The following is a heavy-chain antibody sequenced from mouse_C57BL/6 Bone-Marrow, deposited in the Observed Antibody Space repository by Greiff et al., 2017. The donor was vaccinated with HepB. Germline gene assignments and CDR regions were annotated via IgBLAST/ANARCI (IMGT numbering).Heavy chain of an antibody. Sequence: QVQLQQSGPELVKPGASVKISCKASGYAFSSSWMNWVKQRPGKGLEWIGRIYPGDGDTNYNGKFKGKATLTADKSSSTAYMQLISLTSEDSAVYFCARTNYEYFDVWGTGTTVTVSS. CDR1: GYAFSSSW. V-gene: IGHV1-82*01. CDR3: ARTNYEYFDV. J-gene: IGHJ1*03. D-gene: IGHD1-1*01. CDR2: IYPGDGDT.